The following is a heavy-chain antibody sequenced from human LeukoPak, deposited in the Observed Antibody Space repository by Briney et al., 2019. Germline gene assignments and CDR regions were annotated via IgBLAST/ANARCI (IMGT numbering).Heavy chain of an antibody. CDR3: ARGDFLATDN. CDR2: INHSGST. V-gene: IGHV4-34*01. D-gene: IGHD3/OR15-3a*01. J-gene: IGHJ4*02. CDR1: GGSISNYY. Sequence: PSETLSLTCSVSGGSISNYYWSWIRQPPGKGLEWIGEINHSGSTNYNPSLKSRVTISVDTSKNQFSLKLSSVTAADTAVYFCARGDFLATDNWGQGTLVTVSS.